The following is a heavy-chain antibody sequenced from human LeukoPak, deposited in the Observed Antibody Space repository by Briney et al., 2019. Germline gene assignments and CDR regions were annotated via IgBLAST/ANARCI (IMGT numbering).Heavy chain of an antibody. Sequence: LETLSLTCTVSGASISDSYWSWIRQPPGKGLEWIGYIYYSGGTNYNPSLKSRVTISVDTSKNQVSLEVGSATTEDTAVHYCARTHGLRFGDQGVWFDPWGQGTLVTVPS. D-gene: IGHD3-10*01. CDR1: GASISDSY. CDR2: IYYSGGT. V-gene: IGHV4-59*01. CDR3: ARTHGLRFGDQGVWFDP. J-gene: IGHJ5*01.